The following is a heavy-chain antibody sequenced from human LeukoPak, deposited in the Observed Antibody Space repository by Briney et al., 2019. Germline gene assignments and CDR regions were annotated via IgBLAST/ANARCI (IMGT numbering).Heavy chain of an antibody. CDR2: IRYDGSNK. J-gene: IGHJ4*02. D-gene: IGHD3-10*01. V-gene: IGHV3-30*02. Sequence: GGSLRLSCAASGFTFSSYGMHWVRQAPGKGLEWVAFIRYDGSNKYYADSVKGRFTISRDNSKNTLYLQMNSLRAEDTAVYYCAKDRYYYGSGSYNDYWGQGTLVTVSS. CDR3: AKDRYYYGSGSYNDY. CDR1: GFTFSSYG.